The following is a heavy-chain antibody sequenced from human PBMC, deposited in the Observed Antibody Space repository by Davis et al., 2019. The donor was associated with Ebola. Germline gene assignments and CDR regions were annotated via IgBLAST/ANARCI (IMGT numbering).Heavy chain of an antibody. CDR2: MNPNSGNT. CDR1: GYTFTSYD. CDR3: ATPLGLCSGGSCPLGY. Sequence: ASVKVSCKASGYTFTSYDINWVRQATGQGLEWMGWMNPNSGNTGYAQKFQGRVTMTRNTSISTAYMELSSLRSEDTAVYYCATPLGLCSGGSCPLGYWGQGTLVTVSS. D-gene: IGHD2-15*01. J-gene: IGHJ4*02. V-gene: IGHV1-8*01.